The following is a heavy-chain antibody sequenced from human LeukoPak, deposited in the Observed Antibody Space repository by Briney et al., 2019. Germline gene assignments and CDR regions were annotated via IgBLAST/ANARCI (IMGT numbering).Heavy chain of an antibody. CDR1: GFTFSSYS. CDR3: ASLVGATLATDY. CDR2: ISSSSSYI. D-gene: IGHD1-26*01. Sequence: KPGGSLRLSCAASGFTFSSYSMNWVRQAPGKGLEWVSSISSSSSYIYYADSVKGRFTISRENAKNSLYLQMNSLRAEDTAVYYCASLVGATLATDYWGQGTLVTVSS. V-gene: IGHV3-21*01. J-gene: IGHJ4*02.